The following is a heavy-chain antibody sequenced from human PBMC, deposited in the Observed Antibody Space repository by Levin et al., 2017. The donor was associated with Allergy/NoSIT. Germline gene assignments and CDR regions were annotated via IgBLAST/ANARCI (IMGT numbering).Heavy chain of an antibody. CDR3: TSGDYGDYDYDYYMDV. D-gene: IGHD4-17*01. CDR1: GFTFSGSA. CDR2: IRSKANSYAT. J-gene: IGHJ6*03. V-gene: IGHV3-73*01. Sequence: GGSLRLSCAASGFTFSGSAMHWVRQASGKGLEWVGRIRSKANSYATAYAASVKGRFTISRDDSQNTAYLQMNSLKTEDTAVYYCTSGDYGDYDYDYYMDVWGKGTTVTVSS.